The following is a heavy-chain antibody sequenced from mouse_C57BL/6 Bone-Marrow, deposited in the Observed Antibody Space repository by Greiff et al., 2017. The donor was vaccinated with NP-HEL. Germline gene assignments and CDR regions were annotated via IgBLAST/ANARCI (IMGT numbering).Heavy chain of an antibody. CDR3: TRGLTDLDY. D-gene: IGHD4-1*01. J-gene: IGHJ2*01. Sequence: EVKLMESGEGLVKPGGSLKLSCAASGFTFSSYAMSWVRQTPEKRLEWVAYISSGGDYIYYADTVKGRFTISRDNARNTLYLQMSSLKSEDTAMYYCTRGLTDLDYWGQGTTLTVSS. V-gene: IGHV5-9-1*02. CDR1: GFTFSSYA. CDR2: ISSGGDYI.